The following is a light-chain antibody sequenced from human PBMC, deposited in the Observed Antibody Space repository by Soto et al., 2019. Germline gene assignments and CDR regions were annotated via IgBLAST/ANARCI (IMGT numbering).Light chain of an antibody. V-gene: IGKV1-39*01. CDR1: QSISSY. Sequence: DIQMTESPSSLSAAVGDRVTITCRASQSISSYLNWYQQKPVKAPKLLIYAASSLQSGVPSRFSGSGSGTDFTLTISSLQPEDFATYYCQQSYSIPYTFGQGTKVDIK. CDR3: QQSYSIPYT. CDR2: AAS. J-gene: IGKJ2*01.